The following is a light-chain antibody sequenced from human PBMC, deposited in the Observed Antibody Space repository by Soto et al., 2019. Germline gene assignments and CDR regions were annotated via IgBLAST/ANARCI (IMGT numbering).Light chain of an antibody. CDR1: QSVSSSS. V-gene: IGKV3-20*01. Sequence: EIVLAQSPGTLSLSPGERATLSCRVSQSVSSSSLAWYQQKRGQAPRLLIHDASSRATGIPDRFSGSGSGTDFTLTISRLEPEDFAVYYCQQYGGSPRTFGQGTKVDI. CDR3: QQYGGSPRT. CDR2: DAS. J-gene: IGKJ1*01.